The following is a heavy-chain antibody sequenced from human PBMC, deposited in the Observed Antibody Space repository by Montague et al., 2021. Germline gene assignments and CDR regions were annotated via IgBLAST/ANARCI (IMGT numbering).Heavy chain of an antibody. CDR3: ARDREASAFDY. CDR1: GYSISSGYY. Sequence: SETLSLTCTVSGYSISSGYYWGWIRPPPGKGLEWIGSIFHSGSTYYNPSLKSRATISVDTSKNQFSLKLTSVTAADTALYYCARDREASAFDYWGQGTLVTVSS. V-gene: IGHV4-38-2*02. CDR2: IFHSGST. J-gene: IGHJ4*02.